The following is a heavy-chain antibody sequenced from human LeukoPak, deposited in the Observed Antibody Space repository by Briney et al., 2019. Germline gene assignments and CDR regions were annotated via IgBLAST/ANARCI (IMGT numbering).Heavy chain of an antibody. CDR2: IYYSGST. Sequence: SETLSLTCTVSGGSISSYYWSWIRQPPGKGLEWIGYIYYSGSTNYNPSLKSRVTISVDTSKNQFSLKLSSVTAADTAVYYCASSVQWLARFDYWGQGTLVTVSS. V-gene: IGHV4-59*01. CDR1: GGSISSYY. D-gene: IGHD6-19*01. J-gene: IGHJ4*02. CDR3: ASSVQWLARFDY.